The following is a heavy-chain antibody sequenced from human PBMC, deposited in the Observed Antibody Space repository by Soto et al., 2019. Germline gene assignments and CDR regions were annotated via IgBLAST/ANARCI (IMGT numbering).Heavy chain of an antibody. CDR2: INPSGGST. D-gene: IGHD5-18*01. CDR3: ARVYPSDTRYGYVGNNWFDP. Sequence: QVQLVQSGAEVKKPGASVKVSCKASGYTFTSYYMHWVRQAPGQGLEWMGIINPSGGSTSYAQKFQGRDTWTRDTSSSTVYLQLSSLRSEDTAVYYCARVYPSDTRYGYVGNNWFDPWGQGTLVTVSS. CDR1: GYTFTSYY. J-gene: IGHJ5*02. V-gene: IGHV1-46*03.